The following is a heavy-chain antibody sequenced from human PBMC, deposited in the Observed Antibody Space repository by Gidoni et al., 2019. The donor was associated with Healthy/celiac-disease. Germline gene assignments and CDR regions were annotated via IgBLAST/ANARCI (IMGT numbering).Heavy chain of an antibody. CDR2: IWYDGSNK. CDR3: ARDPATVTEEPYYFDY. J-gene: IGHJ4*02. D-gene: IGHD4-4*01. V-gene: IGHV3-33*01. CDR1: GFTFSSYG. Sequence: QVQLVESGGGVVQPGRSLRLSCAASGFTFSSYGMHWVRQAPGKGLEWVAVIWYDGSNKYYADSVKGRFTISRDNSKNTLYLQMNSLRAEDTAVYYCARDPATVTEEPYYFDYWGQGTLVTVSS.